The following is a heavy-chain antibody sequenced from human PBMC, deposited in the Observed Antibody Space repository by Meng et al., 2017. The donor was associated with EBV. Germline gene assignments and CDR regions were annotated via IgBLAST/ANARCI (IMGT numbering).Heavy chain of an antibody. CDR2: LIPMSGAP. V-gene: IGHV1-69*01. Sequence: GKGVQAGAELKKPGSSVTVACKTSGGTFTSDAISWVRQAPGQGLEWMRGLIPMSGAPNYAQKFQGRITITADESTSTHYMDLSSLRSEDTAVYYCASESGRGYTPDYWGQGTLVTVSS. CDR3: ASESGRGYTPDY. CDR1: GGTFTSDA. J-gene: IGHJ4*02. D-gene: IGHD3-10*01.